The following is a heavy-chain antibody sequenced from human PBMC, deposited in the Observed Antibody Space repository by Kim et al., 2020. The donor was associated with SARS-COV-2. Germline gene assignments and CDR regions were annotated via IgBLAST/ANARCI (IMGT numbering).Heavy chain of an antibody. Sequence: GGSLRLSCAASGFTFGDYAMHWVRQAPGKGLEWVSGISWNSGSIGYADSVKGRFTISRDNAKNSLYLQMNSLRAEDTALYYCAKDNSAYCSSTSCSDQAFDIWGQGTMVTVSS. CDR1: GFTFGDYA. J-gene: IGHJ3*02. D-gene: IGHD2-2*01. CDR3: AKDNSAYCSSTSCSDQAFDI. CDR2: ISWNSGSI. V-gene: IGHV3-9*01.